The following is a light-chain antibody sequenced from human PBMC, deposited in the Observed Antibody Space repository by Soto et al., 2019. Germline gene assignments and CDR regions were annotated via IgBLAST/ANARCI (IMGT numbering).Light chain of an antibody. V-gene: IGKV3-15*01. Sequence: EILMTQSPATLSVSPGERATLSCRASQSVDSNLAWYQQKPGQAPRLLIYGASTRATGISARFSGSGSGIDFTLTISRLESEDFAVYYCQEYNSWPPYTFGQGTRLEIK. CDR2: GAS. CDR1: QSVDSN. J-gene: IGKJ5*01. CDR3: QEYNSWPPYT.